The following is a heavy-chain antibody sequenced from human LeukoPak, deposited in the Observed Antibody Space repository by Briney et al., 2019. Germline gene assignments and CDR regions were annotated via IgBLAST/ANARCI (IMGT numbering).Heavy chain of an antibody. CDR1: GGSIDGSTGH. Sequence: SETLSLTCTVSGGSIDGSTGHWGWIRQPPGKGLEWIGSIYYSGSTYYNPSLKSRVTISVDTSKNQFSLKLSSVTAADTAVYYCARTSSERGNWFDPWGQGTLVTVSS. CDR3: ARTSSERGNWFDP. CDR2: IYYSGST. V-gene: IGHV4-39*01. D-gene: IGHD1-26*01. J-gene: IGHJ5*02.